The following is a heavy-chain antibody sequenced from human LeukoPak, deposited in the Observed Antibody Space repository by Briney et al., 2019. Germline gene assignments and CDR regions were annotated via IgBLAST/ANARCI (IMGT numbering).Heavy chain of an antibody. J-gene: IGHJ4*02. Sequence: ASVKVSYKASGYSFTGYSMHWVRQAPGQGLEWMGWINPISGVTKYAQKFQGRVTMTRDTSISTAYMELTSLTSDDTAVYYCARKMRGTEDYWGQGTLVTVSS. D-gene: IGHD1-1*01. CDR1: GYSFTGYS. CDR3: ARKMRGTEDY. V-gene: IGHV1-2*02. CDR2: INPISGVT.